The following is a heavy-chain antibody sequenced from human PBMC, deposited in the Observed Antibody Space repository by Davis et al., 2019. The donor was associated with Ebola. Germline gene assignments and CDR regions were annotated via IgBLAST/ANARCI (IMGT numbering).Heavy chain of an antibody. Sequence: GESLKISCAASGFTFSSYAMSWVRQAPGQGLEWVPAISGSGGSTYYADSVKGRFTISGDNSKNTRYLQMNSLRAEDTAVYYCAKDLDRYYDFWSGAFDYWGQGTLVTVSS. CDR1: GFTFSSYA. J-gene: IGHJ4*02. CDR3: AKDLDRYYDFWSGAFDY. CDR2: ISGSGGST. D-gene: IGHD3-3*01. V-gene: IGHV3-23*01.